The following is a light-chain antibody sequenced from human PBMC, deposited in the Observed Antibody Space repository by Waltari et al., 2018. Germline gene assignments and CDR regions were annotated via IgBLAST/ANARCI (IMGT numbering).Light chain of an antibody. CDR2: DAS. CDR1: ESVDDL. V-gene: IGKV3-20*01. J-gene: IGKJ2*01. Sequence: EVLLTHSPGTLSLSPGDRATLSCRASESVDDLLAWYQQKPGQAPRLLIYDASTRATGIPDRFSGSGSGTDFTLTISRLEAGDFALYYCQQYRMTPVTFGRGTKEEIK. CDR3: QQYRMTPVT.